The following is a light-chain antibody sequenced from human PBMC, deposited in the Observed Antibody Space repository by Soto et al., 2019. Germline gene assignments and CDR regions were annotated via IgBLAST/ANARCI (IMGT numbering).Light chain of an antibody. CDR1: QFVSSR. CDR3: QVYGISPKT. Sequence: DIVVTQSPATLSASPGERATLSCRASQFVSSRLAWYQRRPGQVPRLLIYGTSTRATGIPDRFSGSGSGTDFTLTISRLEPEDFAVYYCQVYGISPKTFGQGTKVDIK. J-gene: IGKJ1*01. V-gene: IGKV3-20*01. CDR2: GTS.